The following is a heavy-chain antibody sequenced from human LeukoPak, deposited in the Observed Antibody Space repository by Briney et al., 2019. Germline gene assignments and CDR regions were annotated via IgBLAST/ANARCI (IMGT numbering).Heavy chain of an antibody. V-gene: IGHV4-34*01. CDR1: GGSFSGYY. J-gene: IGHJ5*02. Sequence: SETLSLTCAVYGGSFSGYYWSWIRQPPGKGLEWIGEINHSGSTNYNPSLKSRVTISVDTSKNQFSLKLSSVTAADTAVYYCARDRVLMVYARRNWFDPWGQGTLVTVSS. CDR2: INHSGST. D-gene: IGHD2-8*01. CDR3: ARDRVLMVYARRNWFDP.